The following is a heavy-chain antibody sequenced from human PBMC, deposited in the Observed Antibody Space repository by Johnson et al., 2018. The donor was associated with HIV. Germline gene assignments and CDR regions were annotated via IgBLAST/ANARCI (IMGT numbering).Heavy chain of an antibody. D-gene: IGHD2-15*01. CDR3: TTALLAPDAFDI. Sequence: VQLVESGGGVVQPGRSLRLSCAASGFSFSSYAMHWVRQSPGKGLEWVSAISGSGGSTYYADSVKGRFTISRDNSKNTLYLQMNSLKTEDTSVYYCTTALLAPDAFDIWGQGTMVTVSS. J-gene: IGHJ3*02. CDR1: GFSFSSYA. V-gene: IGHV3-23*04. CDR2: ISGSGGST.